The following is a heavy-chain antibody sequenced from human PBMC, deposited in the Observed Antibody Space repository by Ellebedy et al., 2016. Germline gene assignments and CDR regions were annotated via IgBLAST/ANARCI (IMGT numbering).Heavy chain of an antibody. J-gene: IGHJ4*02. CDR1: GFTFSGSA. Sequence: GGSLRLSCVASGFTFSGSAMSWVRQAPGGGLEWVSAIGQSGGDDWTPYADSVKGRFTISKENSKNTLNLQMNSLRVEDTAVYYCAKGGAGDHGYWGQGTLVTVSS. CDR3: AKGGAGDHGY. CDR2: IGQSGGDDWT. V-gene: IGHV3-23*01. D-gene: IGHD7-27*01.